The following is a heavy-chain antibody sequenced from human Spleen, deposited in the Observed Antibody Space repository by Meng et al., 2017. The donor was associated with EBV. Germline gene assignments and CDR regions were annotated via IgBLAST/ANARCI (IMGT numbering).Heavy chain of an antibody. J-gene: IGHJ4*02. CDR3: AHIRPYYFDY. CDR2: VYWDDDK. V-gene: IGHV2-5*02. CDR1: GFSLSTTGVG. Sequence: QITLKESGXTLVKXXXTLTLTCPFSGFSLSTTGVGVGWIRQPPGKALEWLALVYWDDDKRYSPSLKSRLTIAKDTSKNQVVLTMTNMHPVDTATYYCAHIRPYYFDYWGLGTLVTVSS.